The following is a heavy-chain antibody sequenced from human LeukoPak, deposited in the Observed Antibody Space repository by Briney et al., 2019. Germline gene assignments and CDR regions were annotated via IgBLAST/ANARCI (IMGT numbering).Heavy chain of an antibody. J-gene: IGHJ4*02. V-gene: IGHV1-18*01. CDR2: ISAYNGNT. Sequence: GASVKVSCKASGYTFTSYGISWVRQAPGQGLEWMGWISAYNGNTNYAQKLQGRVTMTTDTSTSTAYMELRSLRSDDTAVYYCARALYYYYDSSGLSDYWGQGTLVTVSS. CDR3: ARALYYYYDSSGLSDY. CDR1: GYTFTSYG. D-gene: IGHD3-22*01.